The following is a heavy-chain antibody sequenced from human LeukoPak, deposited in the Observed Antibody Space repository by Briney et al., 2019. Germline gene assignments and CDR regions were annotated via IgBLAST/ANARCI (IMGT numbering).Heavy chain of an antibody. J-gene: IGHJ4*02. Sequence: GGSLRLSCEASGFTLSSSWMSWVRQAPGKGLQWVANIKEDESEKDYVDSVKGRFTISRDNAKNSLDLQMNSLRAEDTAVYYCAAYRGAHHKTFDYWGQGTLVTVSS. V-gene: IGHV3-7*03. D-gene: IGHD1-26*01. CDR3: AAYRGAHHKTFDY. CDR1: GFTLSSSW. CDR2: IKEDESEK.